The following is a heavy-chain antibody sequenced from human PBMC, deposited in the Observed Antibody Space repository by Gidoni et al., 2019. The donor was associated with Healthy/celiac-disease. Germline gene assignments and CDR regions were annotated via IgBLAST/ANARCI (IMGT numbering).Heavy chain of an antibody. J-gene: IGHJ6*02. CDR3: AVGDYYYYGMDV. CDR1: GGSISSSSYY. V-gene: IGHV4-39*01. CDR2: IYYSGST. Sequence: QLQLQESGPGLVKPSETLSLSCTVSGGSISSSSYYWGWIRQPPGKGLEWIGRIYYSGSTYYNPSLKSRVTISVDTSKNHFSLKLSSVTAADTAVYYCAVGDYYYYGMDVWGQGTTVTVSS.